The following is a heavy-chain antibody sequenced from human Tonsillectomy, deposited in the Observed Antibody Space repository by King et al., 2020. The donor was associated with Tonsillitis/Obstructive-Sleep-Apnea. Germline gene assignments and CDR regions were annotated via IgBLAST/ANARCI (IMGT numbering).Heavy chain of an antibody. V-gene: IGHV4-39*02. D-gene: IGHD6-13*01. CDR1: GGSISSSTYY. J-gene: IGHJ4*02. CDR3: AREGEYSSTNYFDY. CDR2: IHYSGST. Sequence: QLQESGPGLVKPSETLSLTCSVSGGSISSSTYYWGWIRQPPGKGLEWIGSIHYSGSTYYNPSLKSRVSISVHTSKNQFSLRLSSVTAADTAVYYCAREGEYSSTNYFDYWGQGTLVTVSS.